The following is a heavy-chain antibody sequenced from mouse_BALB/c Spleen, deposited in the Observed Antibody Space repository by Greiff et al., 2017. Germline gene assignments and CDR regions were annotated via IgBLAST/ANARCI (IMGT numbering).Heavy chain of an antibody. Sequence: EVKLVESGGGLVKPGGSLKLSCAASGFTFSDYYMYWVRQTPEKRLEWVATISDGGSYTYYPDSVKGRFTISRDNAKNNLYLQMSSLKSEDTAMYYCKRMVTYAMDYGGRGTSVTVSS. CDR3: KRMVTYAMDY. J-gene: IGHJ4*01. D-gene: IGHD2-1*01. CDR1: GFTFSDYY. V-gene: IGHV5-4*02. CDR2: ISDGGSYT.